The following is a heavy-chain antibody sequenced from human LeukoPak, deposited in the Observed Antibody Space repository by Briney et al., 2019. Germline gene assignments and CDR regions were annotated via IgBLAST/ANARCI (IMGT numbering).Heavy chain of an antibody. CDR2: IQYDGSNK. D-gene: IGHD2-21*02. J-gene: IGHJ6*03. V-gene: IGHV3-30*02. CDR3: AKHIVVVTADYYYYMDV. CDR1: GFIFRTYG. Sequence: GGSLRLSCAASGFIFRTYGMHWVRQAPGKGLEWVAYIQYDGSNKQYADSVKGRFSISRDNSKNILYLQMNSLRAEDTAVYYCAKHIVVVTADYYYYMDVWGKGTTVTVSS.